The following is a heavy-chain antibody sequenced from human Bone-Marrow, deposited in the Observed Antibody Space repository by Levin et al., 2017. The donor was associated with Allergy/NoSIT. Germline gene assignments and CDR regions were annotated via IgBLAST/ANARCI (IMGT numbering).Heavy chain of an antibody. Sequence: GESLKISCAASGFTFSNFWMSWVRQAPGKGLEWVANINQGGSQKYYVDSVKGRFTISRDDARSSVYLQMNSLNAEDTAVYYCAREAREAAGFDCWGQGTLVTVSS. D-gene: IGHD6-13*01. V-gene: IGHV3-7*01. CDR3: AREAREAAGFDC. J-gene: IGHJ4*02. CDR2: INQGGSQK. CDR1: GFTFSNFW.